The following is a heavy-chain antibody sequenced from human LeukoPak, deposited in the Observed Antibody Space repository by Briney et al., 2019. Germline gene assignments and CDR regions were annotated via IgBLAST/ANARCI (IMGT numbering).Heavy chain of an antibody. J-gene: IGHJ4*02. V-gene: IGHV3-48*04. CDR1: EFTFSTYS. Sequence: GGSLRLSCAASEFTFSTYSMNWVRQAPGKGLEWISFISSSSSTIYYADSVKGRFTVSRDNAKNSLYLQMNSLGAEDTAVYYCARDLTGYSTGWYVLYYFDYWGQGTLITVFS. CDR3: ARDLTGYSTGWYVLYYFDY. CDR2: ISSSSSTI. D-gene: IGHD6-19*01.